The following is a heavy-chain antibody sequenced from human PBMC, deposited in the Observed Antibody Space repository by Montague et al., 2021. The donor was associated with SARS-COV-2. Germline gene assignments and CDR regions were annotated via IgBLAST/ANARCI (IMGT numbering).Heavy chain of an antibody. CDR2: VSHPGSA. V-gene: IGHV4-34*01. J-gene: IGHJ4*02. CDR1: AEAFSGYY. D-gene: IGHD4-11*01. Sequence: SETLSLTCAVYAEAFSGYYWTWIRQPPGKGLEWIGEVSHPGSANYNPSLKNRVTISVDTYRKQVSLRLTSVTAADTATYYCARGAYSRASFVVSPGYYFDSWGQGTLVAVSS. CDR3: ARGAYSRASFVVSPGYYFDS.